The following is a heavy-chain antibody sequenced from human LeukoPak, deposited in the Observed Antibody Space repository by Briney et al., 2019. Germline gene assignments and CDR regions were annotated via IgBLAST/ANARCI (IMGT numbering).Heavy chain of an antibody. Sequence: ASVKVSCKASGYTFTGYYMHWVRQAPGQGLEWMGWINPKSGGTNYAQKFQGRVTMTRDTSISTAYMELSRLRSDDPAVYYCANLYGSGNYYVYWGQGTPVTVSS. J-gene: IGHJ4*02. CDR3: ANLYGSGNYYVY. V-gene: IGHV1-2*02. CDR2: INPKSGGT. CDR1: GYTFTGYY. D-gene: IGHD3-10*01.